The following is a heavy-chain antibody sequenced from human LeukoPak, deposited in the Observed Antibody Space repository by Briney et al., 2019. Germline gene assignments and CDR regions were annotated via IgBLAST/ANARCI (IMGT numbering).Heavy chain of an antibody. V-gene: IGHV4-59*01. D-gene: IGHD6-19*01. CDR3: ARDLATSVTVAGYFDL. Sequence: SETLSLTCTVSGGSIDEYYWNWIRQPPGKGLEWIGYIYYSGNTNYNPSLKSRVTISVDTSKNQFSLKLSSVTAADTAVYYCARDLATSVTVAGYFDLWGRGTLVTVSS. CDR2: IYYSGNT. CDR1: GGSIDEYY. J-gene: IGHJ2*01.